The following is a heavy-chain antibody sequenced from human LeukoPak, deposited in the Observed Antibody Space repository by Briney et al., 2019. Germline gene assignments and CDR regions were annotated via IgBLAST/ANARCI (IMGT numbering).Heavy chain of an antibody. J-gene: IGHJ3*02. D-gene: IGHD6-19*01. CDR2: ISYAGSDK. Sequence: GGSLRLSCAASGFTFISHGIHWVRQAPGKGLEWVAVISYAGSDKYYADSVKGRFTISRDNSKNTLYLQMNSLRAEDTAVYYCAKSSSGGWYLLGDAFDIWGQGTMVTVSS. CDR3: AKSSSGGWYLLGDAFDI. V-gene: IGHV3-30*18. CDR1: GFTFISHG.